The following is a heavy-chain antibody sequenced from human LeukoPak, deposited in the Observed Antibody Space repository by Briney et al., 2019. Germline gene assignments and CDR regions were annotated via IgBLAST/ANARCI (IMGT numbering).Heavy chain of an antibody. CDR1: GGTFSSYA. J-gene: IGHJ4*02. Sequence: GSSVKVSCKASGGTFSSYAISWVRQAPGQGLEWMGRIIPTFGTANYAQKFQGRVTITTDESTSTAYMELSSLRSEDTAVYYCARGDVRQLVDYWGQGTLVTVSS. D-gene: IGHD3-10*02. V-gene: IGHV1-69*05. CDR2: IIPTFGTA. CDR3: ARGDVRQLVDY.